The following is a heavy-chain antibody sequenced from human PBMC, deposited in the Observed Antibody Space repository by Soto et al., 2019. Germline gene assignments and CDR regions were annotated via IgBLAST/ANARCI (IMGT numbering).Heavy chain of an antibody. CDR2: INAGNGNT. CDR1: GYTFTSYA. Sequence: ASVKVSCKASGYTFTSYAMHWVRQAPGQRLEWMGWINAGNGNTKYSQKFQGRVTITRDTSASTAYMELSSLRSEDTAVYYCARTNYDSSGYYYGPRRYYFAYWGQGTLVTVSS. V-gene: IGHV1-3*01. J-gene: IGHJ4*02. D-gene: IGHD3-22*01. CDR3: ARTNYDSSGYYYGPRRYYFAY.